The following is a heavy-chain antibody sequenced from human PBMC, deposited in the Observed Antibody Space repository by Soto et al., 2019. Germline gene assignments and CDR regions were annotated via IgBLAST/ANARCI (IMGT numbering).Heavy chain of an antibody. CDR1: GGTFSSYT. J-gene: IGHJ5*02. V-gene: IGHV1-69*02. Sequence: ASVKVSCKAAGGTFSSYTSSWVRQAHGQGLEWMGRIIPILGIANYAQKFQGRVTITADKSTSTAYMELSSLRSDDTAVYYCSRGVLWFGELLSGWFDPWGQGTLVTVSS. CDR2: IIPILGIA. CDR3: SRGVLWFGELLSGWFDP. D-gene: IGHD3-10*01.